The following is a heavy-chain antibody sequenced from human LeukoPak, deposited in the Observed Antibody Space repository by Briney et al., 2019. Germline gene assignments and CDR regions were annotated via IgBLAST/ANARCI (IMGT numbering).Heavy chain of an antibody. J-gene: IGHJ4*02. CDR2: IYSGGNT. V-gene: IGHV3-53*01. Sequence: GGSLRLSCAVSGFTVSSNYMGWVRQAPGKRLEWVSLIYSGGNTYYADSVKGRFTISRDTSKNTLFLQMNSLRAEDTALYVCARIKVITMVHGLIITSAFFDYWGQGTLVTVSS. CDR1: GFTVSSNY. D-gene: IGHD3-10*01. CDR3: ARIKVITMVHGLIITSAFFDY.